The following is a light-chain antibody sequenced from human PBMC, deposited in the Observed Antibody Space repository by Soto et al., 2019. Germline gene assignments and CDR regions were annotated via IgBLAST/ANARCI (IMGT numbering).Light chain of an antibody. J-gene: IGKJ5*01. CDR3: QHRTNWRPIT. CDR1: QSVSNY. CDR2: DAS. Sequence: EIVLNQSLGTLSLYRGERATXSCRASQSVSNYLGWYQQKPLQSPLLLIYDASNRPARIPSMFSGSWSGTDFDLTISSIAPKDSAVYYCQHRTNWRPITFGEGAPMEI. V-gene: IGKV3-11*01.